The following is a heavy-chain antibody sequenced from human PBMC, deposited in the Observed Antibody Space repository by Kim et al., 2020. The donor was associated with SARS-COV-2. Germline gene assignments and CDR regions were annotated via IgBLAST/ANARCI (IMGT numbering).Heavy chain of an antibody. Sequence: SLKGRLTISRDNAKNALYLQMNSLRAEDEDTAVYYWASDTGTGWDHGMDVWGQGTTVTVSS. D-gene: IGHD1-26*01. V-gene: IGHV3-11*06. J-gene: IGHJ6*02. CDR3: ASDTGTGWDHGMDV.